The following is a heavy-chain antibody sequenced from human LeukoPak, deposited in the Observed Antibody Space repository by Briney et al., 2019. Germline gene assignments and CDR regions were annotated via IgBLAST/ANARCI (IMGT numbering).Heavy chain of an antibody. CDR3: ARDLGSYTSGWYMGFDY. D-gene: IGHD6-19*01. J-gene: IGHJ4*02. CDR2: ITSSSSYK. CDR1: GFTFSNYN. V-gene: IGHV3-21*01. Sequence: GGSLRLSCAAPGFTFSNYNMNWVRQAPGKGLEWISSITSSSSYKFYADSVKGRFTISRDNAKNSLYLQMNSLRAEDTAVYYCARDLGSYTSGWYMGFDYWGQGTLVTVSS.